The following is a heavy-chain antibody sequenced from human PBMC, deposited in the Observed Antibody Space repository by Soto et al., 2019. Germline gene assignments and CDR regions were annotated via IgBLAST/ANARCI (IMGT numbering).Heavy chain of an antibody. CDR3: ARDVAADRSFREAAFAI. V-gene: IGHV1-69*12. CDR1: GGTFSNHA. D-gene: IGHD6-13*01. J-gene: IGHJ3*02. Sequence: QVHLVQSGAEVKKPGSSVKVSGKASGGTFSNHAINWVRQAPGQGLEWMGRIIPIFTTTNYAQKFQGRVTIIDDESTLTASMALSSLQHDATPVYYRARDVAADRSFREAAFAIWGQGTLVTFSS. CDR2: IIPIFTTT.